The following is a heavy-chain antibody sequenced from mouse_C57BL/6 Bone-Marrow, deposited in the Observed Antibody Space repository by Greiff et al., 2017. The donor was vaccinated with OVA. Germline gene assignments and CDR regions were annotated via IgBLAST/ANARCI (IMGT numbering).Heavy chain of an antibody. CDR3: TGCGSSYGCWYFDV. Sequence: EVKLEESGGGLVQPGGSMKLSCVASGFTFSNYWMNWVRQSPEKGLEWVAQIRLKSDNYATHYAESVKGRFTISRDDSKSSVYLQMNNLRAEDTGIYYCTGCGSSYGCWYFDVWGTGTTVTVSS. V-gene: IGHV6-3*01. J-gene: IGHJ1*03. CDR2: IRLKSDNYAT. D-gene: IGHD1-1*01. CDR1: GFTFSNYW.